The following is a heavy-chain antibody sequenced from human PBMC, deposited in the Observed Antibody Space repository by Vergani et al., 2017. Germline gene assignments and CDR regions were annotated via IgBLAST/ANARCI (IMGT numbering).Heavy chain of an antibody. D-gene: IGHD6-19*01. CDR1: SHTFQTYG. V-gene: IGHV1-18*01. Sequence: QVQLVQSGAELKQPGASVSVSCKGSSHTFQTYGISWVRQAPGKGLEWMAWIRPYTGHTIYAQKFQDRVTMTADTSTNTAYMELRSLRSDDTAVYYCAREQWLPIDYFDYWGQGTLVTVSS. CDR3: AREQWLPIDYFDY. J-gene: IGHJ4*02. CDR2: IRPYTGHT.